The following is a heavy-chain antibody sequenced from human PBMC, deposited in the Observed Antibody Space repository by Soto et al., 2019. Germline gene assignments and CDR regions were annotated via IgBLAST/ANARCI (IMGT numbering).Heavy chain of an antibody. CDR3: ARRKSVPAAWAFYFAY. V-gene: IGHV3-48*03. CDR2: ITTGGGTV. J-gene: IGHJ4*02. D-gene: IGHD2-2*01. CDR1: GFTFSSYE. Sequence: LRLSFAASGFTFSSYEMNWVRQAPGKGLEWLSYITTGGGTVYYADSAKGRFTISRDNAKNSLYLQMNSLRAEDTAVYYCARRKSVPAAWAFYFAYWAQGAQVTV.